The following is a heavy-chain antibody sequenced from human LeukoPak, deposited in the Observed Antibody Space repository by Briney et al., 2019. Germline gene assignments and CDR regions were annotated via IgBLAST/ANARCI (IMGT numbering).Heavy chain of an antibody. V-gene: IGHV3-7*01. Sequence: GGSLRLSCAASGFSFSSSWMSCVRQAPGKGLEWVASIKPGGSEKYYVDSVRGRFTISRDNAKNSLYLQMNSLRAEDTAVYYCARDLVAVSGLQFDYWGQGTLVTVSS. CDR1: GFSFSSSW. CDR3: ARDLVAVSGLQFDY. J-gene: IGHJ4*02. CDR2: IKPGGSEK. D-gene: IGHD6-19*01.